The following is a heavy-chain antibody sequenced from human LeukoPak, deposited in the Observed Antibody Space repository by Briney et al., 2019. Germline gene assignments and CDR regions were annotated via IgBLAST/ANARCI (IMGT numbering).Heavy chain of an antibody. CDR1: GFTFSSYW. CDR2: INQDGNEK. V-gene: IGHV3-7*01. D-gene: IGHD3-3*01. CDR3: ATYYTIFDPFDY. Sequence: GGSLRLSCAASGFTFSSYWMSWVRQAPGKGLEWVANINQDGNEKYYVDSVKGRFTISRDNAKNSLYLQMNSLSAEDTAVYYCATYYTIFDPFDYWGQGTLVTVSS. J-gene: IGHJ4*02.